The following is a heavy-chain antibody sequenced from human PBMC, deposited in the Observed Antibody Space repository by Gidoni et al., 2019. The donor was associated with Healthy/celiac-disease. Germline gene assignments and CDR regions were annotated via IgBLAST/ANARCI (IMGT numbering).Heavy chain of an antibody. D-gene: IGHD1-26*01. Sequence: QNTLKESGPTLVKPTPTLTLTCTFSGFPLRPRGVGVGWIRQPPGTALEWLALIYWNDDKRYSPSLKSRLTITKDTSKNQVVLTMTNMDPVDTATYYCAHRQWELLGGNWFDPWGQGTLVTVSS. V-gene: IGHV2-5*01. CDR1: GFPLRPRGVG. CDR2: IYWNDDK. J-gene: IGHJ5*02. CDR3: AHRQWELLGGNWFDP.